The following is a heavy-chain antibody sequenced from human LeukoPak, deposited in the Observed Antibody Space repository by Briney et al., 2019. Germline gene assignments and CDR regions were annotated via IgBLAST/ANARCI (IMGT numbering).Heavy chain of an antibody. CDR1: GFTFDDYA. V-gene: IGHV3-9*01. CDR3: AKATPYYYDSSGYGAFFDY. J-gene: IGHJ4*02. Sequence: GGSLRLSCAASGFTFDDYAMHWVRQAPGKGLEWVSGISWNSGSIGYADSVKGRFTISRDNAKNSLYLQMNSLRAEDTALYYCAKATPYYYDSSGYGAFFDYWGQGTLVTVSS. D-gene: IGHD3-22*01. CDR2: ISWNSGSI.